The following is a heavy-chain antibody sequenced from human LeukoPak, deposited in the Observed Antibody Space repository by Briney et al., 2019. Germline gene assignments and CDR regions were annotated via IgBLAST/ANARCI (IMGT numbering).Heavy chain of an antibody. CDR2: IFHGGST. V-gene: IGHV4-59*08. CDR3: ARRLAGGYFDY. Sequence: SETLSLTCTVSGGSISSYYWSWIRQPAGKGLEWIGEIFHGGSTNYNSSLKSRVTLSLDKSKNQFSLKLASVTAADTAVYYCARRLAGGYFDYWGQGTLVTVSS. D-gene: IGHD6-19*01. J-gene: IGHJ4*02. CDR1: GGSISSYY.